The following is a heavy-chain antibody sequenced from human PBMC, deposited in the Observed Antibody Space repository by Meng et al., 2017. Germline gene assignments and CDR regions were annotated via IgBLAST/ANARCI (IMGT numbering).Heavy chain of an antibody. CDR3: ARVVAATTLFLDY. J-gene: IGHJ4*02. Sequence: GQPQEAGPGLGKPSGTLSLTCAVSGGSISSSNWWSWVRQPPGKGLEWIGEIYHSGSTNYNPSLKSRVTISVDKSKNQFSLKLSSVTAADTAVYYCARVVAATTLFLDYWGQGTLVTVFS. CDR1: GGSISSSNW. CDR2: IYHSGST. V-gene: IGHV4-4*02. D-gene: IGHD2-15*01.